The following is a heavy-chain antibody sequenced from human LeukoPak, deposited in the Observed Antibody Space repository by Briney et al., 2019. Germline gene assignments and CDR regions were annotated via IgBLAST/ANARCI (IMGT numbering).Heavy chain of an antibody. Sequence: SETLSLTCTVSGGYISSSSYYWGWIRQPPGKGLEWIGSIYDSENTYYNPSLKSRVTIPVDTSKNQFSLKLSSVTAADTAVYYCARLGYCSGGSCYYYYYMDVWGKGTTVTVSS. J-gene: IGHJ6*03. CDR3: ARLGYCSGGSCYYYYYMDV. D-gene: IGHD2-15*01. CDR1: GGYISSSSYY. CDR2: IYDSENT. V-gene: IGHV4-39*07.